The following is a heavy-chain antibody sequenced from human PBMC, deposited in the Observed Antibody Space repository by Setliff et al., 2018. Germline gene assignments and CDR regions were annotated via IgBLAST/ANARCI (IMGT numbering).Heavy chain of an antibody. Sequence: ASVKVSCKASGYTFTGYYMHWVRQAPGQGLEWMGWINPNSGGTNYAQKYQGRVTMTRDTSFSTAVMELNRLRSDDTAVYDCARTIVGCDTRLDYWGLGTRVTDS. CDR2: INPNSGGT. D-gene: IGHD1-26*01. CDR1: GYTFTGYY. J-gene: IGHJ4*02. CDR3: ARTIVGCDTRLDY. V-gene: IGHV1-2*02.